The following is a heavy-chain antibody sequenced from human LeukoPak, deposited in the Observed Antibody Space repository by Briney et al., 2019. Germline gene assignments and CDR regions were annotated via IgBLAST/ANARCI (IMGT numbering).Heavy chain of an antibody. CDR2: INPNSGGT. V-gene: IGHV1-2*02. Sequence: ASVKVSCKASGYTFTSYGISWVRQAPGQGLEWMGWINPNSGGTNYAQKFQGRVTMTRDTSISTAYMELSRLRSDDTAVYYCARGTPTLFGELLYWGQGTLVTVSS. J-gene: IGHJ4*02. CDR3: ARGTPTLFGELLY. CDR1: GYTFTSYG. D-gene: IGHD3-10*01.